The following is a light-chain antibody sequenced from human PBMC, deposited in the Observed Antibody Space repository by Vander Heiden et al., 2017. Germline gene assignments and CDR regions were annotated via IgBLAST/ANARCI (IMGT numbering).Light chain of an antibody. V-gene: IGKV1-33*01. J-gene: IGKJ2*01. Sequence: DIQMTQSPSSLSASVGDRVTITCQASQDISNYLNWYQQKPGKAPKLLIYDASNLETGVPSRFSGSGYGKDFTFTISSRQQEDIAAYYCQQHENLPLYTFGQGTKMEIK. CDR1: QDISNY. CDR2: DAS. CDR3: QQHENLPLYT.